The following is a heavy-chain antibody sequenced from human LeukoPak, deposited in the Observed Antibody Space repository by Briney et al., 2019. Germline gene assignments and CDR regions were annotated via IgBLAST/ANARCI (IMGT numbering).Heavy chain of an antibody. CDR3: ARGGSWDAFHI. CDR2: TRNKVNSYTT. J-gene: IGHJ3*02. V-gene: IGHV3-72*01. D-gene: IGHD2-15*01. Sequence: GGSLRLSCAVSGFTFSDYYTDWVRQAPGKGLEWVGRTRNKVNSYTTEYAASVKGRFTISRDDSKNSLYLQMNSLKTEDTAVYYCARGGSWDAFHIWGQGTMVTVSS. CDR1: GFTFSDYY.